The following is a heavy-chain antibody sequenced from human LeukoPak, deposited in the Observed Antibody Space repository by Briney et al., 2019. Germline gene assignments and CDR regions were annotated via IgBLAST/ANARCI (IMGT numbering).Heavy chain of an antibody. V-gene: IGHV4-59*08. Sequence: PSETLSLTCTVSGASISAYSWSWIRQPPGKGLEWIGCIHFSGNTHCNPSLESRVTLSVDTSKNQFSLKLSSVTAADTAVYYCARHGRESRYFDWLLYYIDHWGQGALVTVSS. CDR1: GASISAYS. CDR2: IHFSGNT. J-gene: IGHJ4*02. D-gene: IGHD3-9*01. CDR3: ARHGRESRYFDWLLYYIDH.